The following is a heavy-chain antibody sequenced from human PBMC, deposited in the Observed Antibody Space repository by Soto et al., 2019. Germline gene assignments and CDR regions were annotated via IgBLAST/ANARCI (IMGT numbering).Heavy chain of an antibody. CDR1: GFTFSNFD. J-gene: IGHJ6*02. D-gene: IGHD2-2*02. Sequence: GESVTISCATSGFTFSNFDMHWVVQVPGKGLEWVSAIGAARDPYYLGSVKGRFTISRENAKNSVYLQMNDLRAGDSAVYYCARAYTGRLPRRADYHYAMDVWGQGTPVTVSS. CDR2: IGAARDP. CDR3: ARAYTGRLPRRADYHYAMDV. V-gene: IGHV3-13*05.